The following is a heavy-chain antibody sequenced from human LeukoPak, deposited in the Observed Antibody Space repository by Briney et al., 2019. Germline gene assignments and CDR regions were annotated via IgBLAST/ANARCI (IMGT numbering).Heavy chain of an antibody. V-gene: IGHV4-59*01. D-gene: IGHD6-19*01. CDR1: GGSISSYY. CDR2: IYYSGST. Sequence: SETLSLTCTVSGGSISSYYWSWIRQPPGKGLEWIGYIYYSGSTNYNPSLESRVTISVDTSKNQFSLKLSSVTAADTAVYYCANTMGIAVAGTPHYYMDVWGKGTTVTVSS. CDR3: ANTMGIAVAGTPHYYMDV. J-gene: IGHJ6*03.